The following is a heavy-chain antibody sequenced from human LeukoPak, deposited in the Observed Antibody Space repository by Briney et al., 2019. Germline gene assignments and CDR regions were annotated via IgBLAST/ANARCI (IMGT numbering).Heavy chain of an antibody. CDR3: AKVDSVVVPAAKGYYYYMDV. V-gene: IGHV3-30*02. J-gene: IGHJ6*03. CDR2: IRYDGSNK. D-gene: IGHD2-2*03. CDR1: GFTFSSYG. Sequence: GGSLRLSCAASGFTFSSYGMHWVRQAPGKGLEWVAFIRYDGSNKYYADSVKGRFTISRDNSKNTLYLQMNSLRAEDTAVYYCAKVDSVVVPAAKGYYYYMDVWGKGTTVTVSS.